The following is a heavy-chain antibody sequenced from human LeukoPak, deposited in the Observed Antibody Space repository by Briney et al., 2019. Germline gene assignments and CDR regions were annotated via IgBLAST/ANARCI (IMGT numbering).Heavy chain of an antibody. CDR3: ARAANYYGSGSYWYYYYMDV. Sequence: GGSLGLSCAASGFTFSDYYMSWIRQAPGKGLEWVSYISSSGSTIYYADSVKGRFTISRDNAKNSLYLQMNSLRAEDTAVYYCARAANYYGSGSYWYYYYMDVWGKGTTVTVSS. D-gene: IGHD3-10*01. J-gene: IGHJ6*03. CDR1: GFTFSDYY. CDR2: ISSSGSTI. V-gene: IGHV3-11*04.